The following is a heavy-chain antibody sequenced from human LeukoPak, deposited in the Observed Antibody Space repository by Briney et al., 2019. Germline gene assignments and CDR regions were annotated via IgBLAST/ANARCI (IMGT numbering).Heavy chain of an antibody. J-gene: IGHJ4*02. CDR3: ARGDDYGDYYFDY. V-gene: IGHV3-74*01. CDR2: IKTDGGST. CDR1: GFSFSSYW. Sequence: PGGSLRVYCAASGFSFSSYWMHWVRQAPGKGLVWVSRIKTDGGSTSYADSVKGRFTISRDNAKNTLYLQMNSLRAEDTAVYYCARGDDYGDYYFDYWGQGTLVTVSS. D-gene: IGHD4-17*01.